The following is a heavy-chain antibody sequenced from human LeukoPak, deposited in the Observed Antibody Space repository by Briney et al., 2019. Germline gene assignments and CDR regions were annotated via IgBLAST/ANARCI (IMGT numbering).Heavy chain of an antibody. V-gene: IGHV3-23*01. J-gene: IGHJ4*02. CDR3: AKSPYDH. Sequence: PGGSLRLSCAASGFTFNSYAMSWVRQAPGKGLEWVSTISGGDNNTYYADSVKGRSTISRDNSKNTVCLQVNSLRADDTAVYYCAKSPYDHWGQGTLVTVSS. CDR2: ISGGDNNT. CDR1: GFTFNSYA.